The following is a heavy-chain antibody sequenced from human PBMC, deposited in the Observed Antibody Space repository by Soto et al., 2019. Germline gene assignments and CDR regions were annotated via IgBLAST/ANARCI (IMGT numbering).Heavy chain of an antibody. Sequence: QVQLVESGGGVVQPGRSLRLSCAASGFTFSSYAMHWVRQAPGKGLEWVAVISYDGSNKYYADSVKGRFTISRDNSKNTRYLQMNSLRAEDTAVYYCARDRGYCSSTSCSPHYYYGMDVWGQGTTVTVSS. V-gene: IGHV3-30-3*01. D-gene: IGHD2-2*01. J-gene: IGHJ6*02. CDR3: ARDRGYCSSTSCSPHYYYGMDV. CDR1: GFTFSSYA. CDR2: ISYDGSNK.